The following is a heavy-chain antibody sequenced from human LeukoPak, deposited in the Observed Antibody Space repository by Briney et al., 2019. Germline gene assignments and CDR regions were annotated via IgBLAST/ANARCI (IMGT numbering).Heavy chain of an antibody. CDR3: ARVIAAAGRIREYYFDY. V-gene: IGHV4-31*03. Sequence: SETLSLTCTFSGGSISSGGYYWSWIRQHPGKGLEWIGYIYYSGSTYYNPSLKSRVTISVDTSKNQFSLKLSSVTAADTAVYYCARVIAAAGRIREYYFDYWGQGTLVTVSS. CDR2: IYYSGST. J-gene: IGHJ4*02. CDR1: GGSISSGGYY. D-gene: IGHD6-13*01.